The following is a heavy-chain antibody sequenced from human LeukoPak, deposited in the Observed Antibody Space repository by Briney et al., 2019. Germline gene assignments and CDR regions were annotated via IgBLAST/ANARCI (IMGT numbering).Heavy chain of an antibody. V-gene: IGHV1-2*02. CDR2: INPNSGGT. J-gene: IGHJ4*02. D-gene: IGHD2-2*01. CDR3: ARDLSGYCSSTSCYAFADFDY. CDR1: GYTFTGYY. Sequence: ASVKVSCKASGYTFTGYYMHWVRQAPGQGLEWMGWINPNSGGTNYAQKFQGRVTMTRDTSISTACMELSRLRSDDTAVYYCARDLSGYCSSTSCYAFADFDYWGQGTLVTVSS.